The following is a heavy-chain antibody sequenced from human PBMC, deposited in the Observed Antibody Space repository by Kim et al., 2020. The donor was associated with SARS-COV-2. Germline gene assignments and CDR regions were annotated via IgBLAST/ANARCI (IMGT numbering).Heavy chain of an antibody. J-gene: IGHJ4*02. V-gene: IGHV3-66*01. CDR3: ARGQWFGELSFDY. CDR1: GFTVSSNY. CDR2: IYSGGST. D-gene: IGHD3-10*01. Sequence: GGSLRLSCAASGFTVSSNYMSWVRQGPGKGLEWVSVIYSGGSTYYADSVKGRFTISRDNSKNTLYLQMNSLRAEDTAVYYCARGQWFGELSFDYWGQGTLVTVSS.